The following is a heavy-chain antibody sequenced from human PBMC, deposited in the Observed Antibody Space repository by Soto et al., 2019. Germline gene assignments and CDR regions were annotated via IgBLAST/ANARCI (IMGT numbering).Heavy chain of an antibody. V-gene: IGHV1-69*01. J-gene: IGHJ4*02. Sequence: QVQLVQSGAEVKKPGSSVRVSCKASGGTLNSYTISWVRQAPGQGLEWMGGIIPVFGTTDYAQKFQGRFTITADQSTGTAYLDLCSLRSEDTAIYNCSIRNSYGRRDFWGQGTLVTVYS. CDR3: SIRNSYGRRDF. CDR2: IIPVFGTT. D-gene: IGHD1-1*01. CDR1: GGTLNSYT.